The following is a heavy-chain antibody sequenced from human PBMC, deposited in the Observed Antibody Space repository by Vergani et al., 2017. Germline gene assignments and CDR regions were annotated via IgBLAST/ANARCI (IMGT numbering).Heavy chain of an antibody. J-gene: IGHJ2*01. CDR1: GFTFSSYS. V-gene: IGHV3-21*01. D-gene: IGHD3-3*01. Sequence: EVQLVESGGGLVKPGGYLRLSCAASGFTFSSYSMNWVRQAPGKGLEWVSSISSSSSYIYYADSVKGRFTISRDNAKNSLYLQMNSLRAEDTAVYYCANSPLRFLEWLQRTDWYFDLWGRGTLVTVSS. CDR3: ANSPLRFLEWLQRTDWYFDL. CDR2: ISSSSSYI.